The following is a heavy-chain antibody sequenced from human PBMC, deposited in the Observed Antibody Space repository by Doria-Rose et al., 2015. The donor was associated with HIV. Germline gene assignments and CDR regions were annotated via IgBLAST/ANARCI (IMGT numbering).Heavy chain of an antibody. CDR1: A. Sequence: AIPWVRQAPGKMLEWMGWLNVGNGDTRYSRKFQDRVTITSDTSANTGYMALSSLRSEDTAVYYCARIHSLSSSSLGHWGQGTLVTVSS. D-gene: IGHD6-13*01. CDR3: ARIHSLSSSSLGH. CDR2: LNVGNGDT. J-gene: IGHJ4*02. V-gene: IGHV1-3*01.